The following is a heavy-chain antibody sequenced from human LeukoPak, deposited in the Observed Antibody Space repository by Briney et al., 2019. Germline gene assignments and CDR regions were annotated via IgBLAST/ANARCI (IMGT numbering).Heavy chain of an antibody. D-gene: IGHD3-22*01. CDR3: ARGSQNYYDTSGSYFDY. V-gene: IGHV4-4*07. CDR2: VYTSGST. J-gene: IGHJ4*02. Sequence: PSETPSLTCTVSGGSISSYYWSWIRQPVGKGLEWIGRVYTSGSTNYNPSLKSRVTMSVDTSKSQFSLKLNSVTAADTAVYYCARGSQNYYDTSGSYFDYWGQGTLVTVSS. CDR1: GGSISSYY.